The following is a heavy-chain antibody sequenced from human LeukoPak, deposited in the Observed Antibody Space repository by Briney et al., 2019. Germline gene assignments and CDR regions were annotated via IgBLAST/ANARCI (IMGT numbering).Heavy chain of an antibody. J-gene: IGHJ4*02. Sequence: GGSLRLSCAASGFTFSSYSMNWVRQAPGKGLEGVSSISSSSSYIYYADSVKGRFTISRDNAKNSLYLQMNSLRAEDTAVYYCARVLRLYYFDYWGQGTLVTVSS. V-gene: IGHV3-21*01. CDR2: ISSSSSYI. D-gene: IGHD6-19*01. CDR1: GFTFSSYS. CDR3: ARVLRLYYFDY.